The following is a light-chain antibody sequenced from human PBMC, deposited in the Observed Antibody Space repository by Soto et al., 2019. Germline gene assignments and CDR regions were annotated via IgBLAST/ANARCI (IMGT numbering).Light chain of an antibody. J-gene: IGKJ2*01. CDR2: DAS. CDR3: QQHTNWPYT. CDR1: QSVRSY. Sequence: EIVLTQSPATLSLSPGERATLSCRASQSVRSYLVWYQQKPGQAPRLLIYDASNRATGIPARFSGSGSGTDFTLTISSLEPEDFAVYYCQQHTNWPYTFGQGTKLEIK. V-gene: IGKV3-11*01.